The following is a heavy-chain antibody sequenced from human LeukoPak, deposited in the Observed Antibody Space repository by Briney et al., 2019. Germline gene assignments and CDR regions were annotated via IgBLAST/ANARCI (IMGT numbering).Heavy chain of an antibody. J-gene: IGHJ4*02. V-gene: IGHV3-23*01. Sequence: GGSLRLSCAASGFPFSTYAMSWVRQAPGKGLEWVSSIRGSDGSTYYADSVKGRFAISRDNPKNTLYLQMNSLRAEDTAAYYCAKDVYGDYGGLDYWGQGTLVTVSS. CDR3: AKDVYGDYGGLDY. CDR2: IRGSDGST. D-gene: IGHD4-17*01. CDR1: GFPFSTYA.